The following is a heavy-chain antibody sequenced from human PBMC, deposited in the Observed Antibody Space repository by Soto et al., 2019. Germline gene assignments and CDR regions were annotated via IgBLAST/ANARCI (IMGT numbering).Heavy chain of an antibody. CDR3: AKDARVSSGWFFDY. Sequence: VQLVESGGGVVQPGRSLRLSCAASGFTFSSYGMHWVRQAPGKGLEWVSGISWNSGSIGYADSVKGRFTISRDNAKNSLYLQMNSLRAEDTALYYCAKDARVSSGWFFDYWGQGTLVTVSS. D-gene: IGHD6-19*01. CDR1: GFTFSSYG. J-gene: IGHJ4*02. V-gene: IGHV3-9*01. CDR2: ISWNSGSI.